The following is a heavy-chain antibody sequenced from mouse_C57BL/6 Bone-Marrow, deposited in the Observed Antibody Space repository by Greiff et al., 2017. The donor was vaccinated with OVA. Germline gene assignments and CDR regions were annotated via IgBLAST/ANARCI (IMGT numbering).Heavy chain of an antibody. Sequence: VQLQQSGAELVRPGTSVKVSCKASGYAFTNYLIEWVKQRPGQGLEWIGVINPGSGGTNYNEKFKGKATLTADKSSSTAYMQLSSLTSEDSAVYVCARYGYYDYAMDYWGQGTSVTVSS. CDR1: GYAFTNYL. J-gene: IGHJ4*01. D-gene: IGHD2-3*01. V-gene: IGHV1-54*01. CDR2: INPGSGGT. CDR3: ARYGYYDYAMDY.